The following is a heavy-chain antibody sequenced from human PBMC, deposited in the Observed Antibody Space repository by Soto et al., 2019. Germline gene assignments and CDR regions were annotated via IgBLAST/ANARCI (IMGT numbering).Heavy chain of an antibody. CDR3: ARDPTHDYAQAEYIQH. D-gene: IGHD4-17*01. J-gene: IGHJ1*01. CDR1: GDSVSSNSAA. V-gene: IGHV6-1*01. CDR2: TYYRSKWYN. Sequence: PSQTLSLTCAISGDSVSSNSAAWNWIRQSPSRGLEWLGRTYYRSKWYNDYAVSVKSRITINPDTSKNQFSLQLNSVTPEDTAVYYCARDPTHDYAQAEYIQHWGQGTLVTVSS.